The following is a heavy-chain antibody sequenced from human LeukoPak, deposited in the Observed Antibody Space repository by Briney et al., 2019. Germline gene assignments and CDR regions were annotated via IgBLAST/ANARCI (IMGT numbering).Heavy chain of an antibody. CDR1: GFTVSSNY. CDR3: AKEERGYDSSGYYYD. V-gene: IGHV3-23*01. J-gene: IGHJ4*02. CDR2: ISGSGGST. D-gene: IGHD3-22*01. Sequence: AGGSLRLSCAASGFTVSSNYMSWVRQAPGKGLEWVSAISGSGGSTYYADSVKGRFTISRDNSKNTLYLQMNSLRAEDTAVYYCAKEERGYDSSGYYYDWGQGTLVTVSS.